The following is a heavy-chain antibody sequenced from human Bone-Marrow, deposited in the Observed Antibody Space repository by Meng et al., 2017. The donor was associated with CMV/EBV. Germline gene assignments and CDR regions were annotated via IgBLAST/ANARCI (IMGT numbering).Heavy chain of an antibody. CDR3: VKSEPNNWFDP. CDR2: TYYRSKWYY. CDR1: GDSVSSNRAA. Sequence: SQTLALTCAIPGDSVSSNRAAWSWIRQSPSRGLEWLGRTYYRSKWYYEYALSLKSRITINPDTSKNQFSLQLNSVTPEDTAVYYCVKSEPNNWFDPWGQGTLVTVSS. J-gene: IGHJ5*02. V-gene: IGHV6-1*01.